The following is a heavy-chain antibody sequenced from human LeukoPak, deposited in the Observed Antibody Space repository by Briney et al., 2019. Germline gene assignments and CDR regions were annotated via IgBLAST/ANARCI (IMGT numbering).Heavy chain of an antibody. CDR3: ARLPYSGSYQVAGWFDP. CDR2: IYYSGST. Sequence: AETLTLTCTVSGGSISSYYWSWIRQPPGKGLEWIGYIYYSGSTNYNPSLKSRVTISVDTSKNQFSMKLSSVSAADTAVYYCARLPYSGSYQVAGWFDPWGQGTLVTVSS. V-gene: IGHV4-59*08. CDR1: GGSISSYY. J-gene: IGHJ5*02. D-gene: IGHD1-26*01.